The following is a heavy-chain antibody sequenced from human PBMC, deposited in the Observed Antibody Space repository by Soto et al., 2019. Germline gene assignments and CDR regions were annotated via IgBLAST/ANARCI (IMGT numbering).Heavy chain of an antibody. D-gene: IGHD2-15*01. CDR2: INAGNGDT. V-gene: IGHV1-3*01. CDR3: AICTPFFRPSPRAEYFQH. Sequence: ASVKVSCKASGYIFTNYVMNWGRQAPGQRLERMGWINAGNGDTKYPQIFQGRVTITRDTSASTTYMEVSSLRSEETGVYFCAICTPFFRPSPRAEYFQHWGQGTLVTVSS. CDR1: GYIFTNYV. J-gene: IGHJ1*01.